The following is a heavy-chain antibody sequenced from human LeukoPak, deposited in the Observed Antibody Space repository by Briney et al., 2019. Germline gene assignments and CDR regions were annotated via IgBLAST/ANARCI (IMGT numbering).Heavy chain of an antibody. CDR1: GYTFPSYY. Sequence: ASVKVSCKASGYTFPSYYMHWVRQVPGQGLEWMGIINPSTGTTSYAQKFRGRVTMTRDMSTSTVYMQLSSLRSEDTAVYYCASSPLTEWLYYFDYWGQGTLVTVSS. J-gene: IGHJ4*02. V-gene: IGHV1-46*01. CDR3: ASSPLTEWLYYFDY. D-gene: IGHD5-24*01. CDR2: INPSTGTT.